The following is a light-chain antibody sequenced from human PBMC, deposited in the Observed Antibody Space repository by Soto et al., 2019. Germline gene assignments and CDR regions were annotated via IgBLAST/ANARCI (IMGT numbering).Light chain of an antibody. Sequence: DVQMTQSPSSLSAFVGDRVTITCRASHGIAPYLAWFQQKPGKVPKLLLYATSTLQSGVPSRFSGSGSGTDFTLTISSLQPEYGAIYYCEKYNSAPLTFGGGTKVEIK. CDR3: EKYNSAPLT. J-gene: IGKJ4*01. CDR2: ATS. CDR1: HGIAPY. V-gene: IGKV1-27*01.